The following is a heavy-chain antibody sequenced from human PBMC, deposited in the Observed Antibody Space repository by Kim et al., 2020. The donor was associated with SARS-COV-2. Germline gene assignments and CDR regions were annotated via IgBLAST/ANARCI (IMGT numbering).Heavy chain of an antibody. CDR2: ISWNSGSI. V-gene: IGHV3-9*01. Sequence: GGSLRLSCAASGFTFDDYAMHWVRQAPGKGLEWVSGISWNSGSIGYADSVKGRFTISRDNAKNSLYLQMNSLRAEDTALYYCAKGGKGYYYDSSGYPDYWGQGTLVTVSS. D-gene: IGHD3-22*01. CDR1: GFTFDDYA. J-gene: IGHJ4*02. CDR3: AKGGKGYYYDSSGYPDY.